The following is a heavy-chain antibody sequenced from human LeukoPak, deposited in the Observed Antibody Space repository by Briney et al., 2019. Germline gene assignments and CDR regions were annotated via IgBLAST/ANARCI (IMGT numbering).Heavy chain of an antibody. CDR1: GFTFDDYT. J-gene: IGHJ4*02. V-gene: IGHV3-43*01. Sequence: GGSLRLSCAASGFTFDDYTMHWVRQPPGKGLEWVSLINWDGDITEYADSVRGRFTISRDNSKNSLFLQMNSLRAEDTAVYYCARETRVRWTDYWGQGILVTVSS. D-gene: IGHD5-24*01. CDR2: INWDGDIT. CDR3: ARETRVRWTDY.